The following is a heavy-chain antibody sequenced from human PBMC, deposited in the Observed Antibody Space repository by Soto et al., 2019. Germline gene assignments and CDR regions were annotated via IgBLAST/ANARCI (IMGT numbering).Heavy chain of an antibody. J-gene: IGHJ5*02. D-gene: IGHD2-2*01. Sequence: QVQLLQSGAEVKKPGSSVKVSCKASGGTFSSYAISWVRQAPGQGLEWMGGIIPIFGTANYAQKFQGRVTITADESTSTAYMELSSLRSEDTAVYYCERSGYCISTSCYGGVWFDPWGQGTLVTVSS. CDR2: IIPIFGTA. CDR3: ERSGYCISTSCYGGVWFDP. V-gene: IGHV1-69*12. CDR1: GGTFSSYA.